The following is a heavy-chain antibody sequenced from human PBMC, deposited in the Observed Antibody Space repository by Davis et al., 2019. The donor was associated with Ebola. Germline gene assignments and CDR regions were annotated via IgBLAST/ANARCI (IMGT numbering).Heavy chain of an antibody. Sequence: GESLKISCAASGFTFSSYSLNWVRQAPGKGLEWVSSISGSSYYIYYALSVKGRFTISRDNAKNSLYLQMNSLRAEDAAVYYCAKGGYFDSLEIDSWGQGTLVTVSS. CDR3: AKGGYFDSLEIDS. CDR2: ISGSSYYI. CDR1: GFTFSSYS. V-gene: IGHV3-21*04. D-gene: IGHD3-9*01. J-gene: IGHJ4*02.